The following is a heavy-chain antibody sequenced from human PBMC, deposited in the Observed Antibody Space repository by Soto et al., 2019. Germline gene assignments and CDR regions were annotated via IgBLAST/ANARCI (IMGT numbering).Heavy chain of an antibody. CDR1: GFTFSDYY. J-gene: IGHJ3*02. CDR3: ARHYYDSSGPGWRAAFDI. V-gene: IGHV3-11*06. Sequence: QVQLVESGGGLVKPGGSLRLSCAASGFTFSDYYMSWIRQAPGKGLEWVSYISSSSSYTNHADSVKGRFTISRDNAKNSLYLQMNSLRAEDTAVYYCARHYYDSSGPGWRAAFDIWGQGTMVTVSS. CDR2: ISSSSSYT. D-gene: IGHD3-22*01.